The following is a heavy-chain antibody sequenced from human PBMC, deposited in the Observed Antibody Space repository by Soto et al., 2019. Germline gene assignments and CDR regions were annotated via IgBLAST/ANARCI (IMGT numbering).Heavy chain of an antibody. V-gene: IGHV3-33*04. CDR1: GFTFSSYG. Sequence: XXSLRLSCAASGFTFSSYGMHWVRQAPGXXXXXXXXTXXXESXXTYXXXXXXXPXXXRXXXKNTVYMQMNRLRVEDTAVYYCARGSPPDYWGQGTLVTVSS. J-gene: IGHJ4*02. CDR3: ARGSPPDY. CDR2: TXXXESXX.